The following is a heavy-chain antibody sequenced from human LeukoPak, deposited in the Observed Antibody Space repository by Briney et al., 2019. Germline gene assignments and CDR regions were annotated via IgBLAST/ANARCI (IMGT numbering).Heavy chain of an antibody. CDR1: GFTFSSYS. V-gene: IGHV3-21*01. J-gene: IGHJ4*02. D-gene: IGHD6-19*01. CDR2: ISSSSSYI. CDR3: ARGSSGWYGIDY. Sequence: GGSLRLSCAASGFTFSSYSMNWVRQAPGKGLEWVSSISSSSSYIYYADSVKGRFTISRDNAKNSLYLQMNSLRAEDTAVYYCARGSSGWYGIDYWGQGALVNVSS.